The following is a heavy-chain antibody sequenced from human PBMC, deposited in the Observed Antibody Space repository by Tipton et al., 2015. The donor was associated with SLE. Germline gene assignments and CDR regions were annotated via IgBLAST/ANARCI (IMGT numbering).Heavy chain of an antibody. V-gene: IGHV4-59*01. CDR2: ILYSGSS. CDR3: ARGVGYEDL. D-gene: IGHD5-12*01. CDR1: GGSISSYY. Sequence: LRLSCTVSGGSISSYYWSWIRQPPGKGLEWMGSILYSGSSNYNPSLKSRVTISVDRSKNQFSLKLRSVTAADTAVYYCARGVGYEDLWGQGTLVTVSS. J-gene: IGHJ5*02.